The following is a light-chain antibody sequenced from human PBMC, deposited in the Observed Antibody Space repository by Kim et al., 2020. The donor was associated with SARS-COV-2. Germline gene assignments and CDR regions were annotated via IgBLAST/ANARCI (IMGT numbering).Light chain of an antibody. CDR3: QVWDSSSDHPNWV. J-gene: IGLJ3*02. Sequence: GKTARITCGGNHIGSKSVHWYQQKPGQAPVLVIYYDSDRPSGIPERFSGSNSGNTATLTISRVEAGDEADYYCQVWDSSSDHPNWVFGGGTQLTVL. CDR2: YDS. V-gene: IGLV3-21*04. CDR1: HIGSKS.